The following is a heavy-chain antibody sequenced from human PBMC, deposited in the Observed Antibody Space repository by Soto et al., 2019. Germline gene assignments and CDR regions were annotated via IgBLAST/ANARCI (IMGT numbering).Heavy chain of an antibody. D-gene: IGHD6-13*01. Sequence: ASXKVSCKASGYTFTSYGISWVRQAPGQGLEWMGWISAYNGNTNYAQKLQGRVTMTTDTSTSTAYMELRSLRSDDTAVYYCARESVYSSSPTPLAYWGQGTLVTVSS. V-gene: IGHV1-18*01. J-gene: IGHJ4*02. CDR1: GYTFTSYG. CDR3: ARESVYSSSPTPLAY. CDR2: ISAYNGNT.